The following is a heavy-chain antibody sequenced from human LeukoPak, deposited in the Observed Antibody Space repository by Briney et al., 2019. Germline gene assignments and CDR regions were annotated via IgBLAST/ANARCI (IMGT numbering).Heavy chain of an antibody. V-gene: IGHV3-53*01. Sequence: PGGSLRPSCAASGFTFSSYAMSWVRQAPGKGLEWVSFIYSDNTHYSDSVKGRFTISRDNSKNTLYLQMNSLRAEDTAVYYCARRAGAYSHPYDYWGQGTLVTVSS. CDR3: ARRAGAYSHPYDY. J-gene: IGHJ4*02. CDR2: IYSDNT. D-gene: IGHD4/OR15-4a*01. CDR1: GFTFSSYA.